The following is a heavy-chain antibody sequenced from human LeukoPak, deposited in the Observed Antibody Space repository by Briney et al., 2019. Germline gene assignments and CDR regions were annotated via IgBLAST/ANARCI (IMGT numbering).Heavy chain of an antibody. CDR3: AKDARYCSGGSCYSGYYYYYMDV. D-gene: IGHD2-15*01. CDR2: ISYDGSNK. J-gene: IGHJ6*03. V-gene: IGHV3-30*18. CDR1: GFTFSSYG. Sequence: GGSLRLSCAASGFTFSSYGMHWVRQAPGKGPEWVAVISYDGSNKYYADSVKGRFTISRDNSKNTLYLQMNSLRAEDTAVYYCAKDARYCSGGSCYSGYYYYYMDVWGKGTTVTVSS.